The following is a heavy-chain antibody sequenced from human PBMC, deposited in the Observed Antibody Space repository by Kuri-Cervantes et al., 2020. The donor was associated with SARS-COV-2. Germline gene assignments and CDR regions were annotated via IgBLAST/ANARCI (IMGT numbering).Heavy chain of an antibody. J-gene: IGHJ4*02. CDR1: GGSISSYY. V-gene: IGHV4-4*07. CDR2: IYTSGST. D-gene: IGHD2-2*01. Sequence: SETLSLTCTVSGGSISSYYWSWIRQPAGKGLEWIGRIYTSGSTNYNPSLKSRVTMSVDTSKNQFSLKLSSVTAADTAVYYCARGSVVVVPAKYYFDYWGQGTLVTVSS. CDR3: ARGSVVVVPAKYYFDY.